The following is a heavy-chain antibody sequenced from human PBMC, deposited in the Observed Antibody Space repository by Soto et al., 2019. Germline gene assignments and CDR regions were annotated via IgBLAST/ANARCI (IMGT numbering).Heavy chain of an antibody. CDR1: GYTFTSYD. Sequence: ASVKVSCKASGYTFTSYDINWVRQATGQGLEWMGWMNPNSGNTGSAQKFQGRVTMTRNTSISTAYMELSSLTSEDTAVYYCARRYCSGGSCYHWFDPWGQGTLVTVSS. J-gene: IGHJ5*02. D-gene: IGHD2-15*01. V-gene: IGHV1-8*01. CDR2: MNPNSGNT. CDR3: ARRYCSGGSCYHWFDP.